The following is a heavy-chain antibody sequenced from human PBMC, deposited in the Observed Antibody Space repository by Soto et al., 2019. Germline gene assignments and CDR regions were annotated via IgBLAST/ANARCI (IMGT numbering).Heavy chain of an antibody. CDR3: ARDTYCSGGTCPPLYYYYGMDV. Sequence: ASVKVSCKASGYTFPSYGISWVRQAPGQGLEWMGWISAHNANRNYAQKIQGRVTMTTDTSTSTAYMELRSLRSDDTAVYYCARDTYCSGGTCPPLYYYYGMDVWG. CDR2: ISAHNANR. V-gene: IGHV1-18*01. CDR1: GYTFPSYG. D-gene: IGHD2-15*01. J-gene: IGHJ6*02.